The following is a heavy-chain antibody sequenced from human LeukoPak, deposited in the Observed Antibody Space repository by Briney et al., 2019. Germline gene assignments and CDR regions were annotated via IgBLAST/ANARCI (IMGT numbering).Heavy chain of an antibody. D-gene: IGHD3-22*01. CDR3: TRDLIITNPFDS. Sequence: ASVKVSCKASGGTFSSYAISWVRQAPGQGLEWMGGIIPIFGTANYAQKFQGRVTITADESTSTAYMELSSLRSEDTAVYYCTRDLIITNPFDSWGQGTLVTVSS. CDR2: IIPIFGTA. V-gene: IGHV1-69*13. J-gene: IGHJ4*02. CDR1: GGTFSSYA.